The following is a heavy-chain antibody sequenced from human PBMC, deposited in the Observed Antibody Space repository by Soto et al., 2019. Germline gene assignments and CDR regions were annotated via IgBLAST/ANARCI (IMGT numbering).Heavy chain of an antibody. Sequence: GGSLRLSCAASGFTFSSYSMNWVRQAPGKGLEWVSYISSSSSTIYYADSVKGRFTISRDNAKNSLYLQMNSLRAEDTAVYYCARGKFVVAATQDYWGQGTLVTVSS. CDR3: ARGKFVVAATQDY. CDR2: ISSSSSTI. J-gene: IGHJ4*02. V-gene: IGHV3-48*01. CDR1: GFTFSSYS. D-gene: IGHD2-15*01.